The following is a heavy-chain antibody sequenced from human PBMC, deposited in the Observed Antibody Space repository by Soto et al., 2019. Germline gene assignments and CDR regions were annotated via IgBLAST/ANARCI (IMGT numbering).Heavy chain of an antibody. CDR2: ISAYNGNT. V-gene: IGHV1-18*01. CDR1: GYTFTSYG. D-gene: IGHD2-2*02. CDR3: ARDLLDIVVVPAAIPVGHWFDP. Sequence: ASVKVSCKASGYTFTSYGISWVRQAPGQGLEWMGWISAYNGNTNYAQKLQGRVTMTTDTPTSTAYMELRSLRSDDTAVYYCARDLLDIVVVPAAIPVGHWFDPWGQGTLVTVSS. J-gene: IGHJ5*02.